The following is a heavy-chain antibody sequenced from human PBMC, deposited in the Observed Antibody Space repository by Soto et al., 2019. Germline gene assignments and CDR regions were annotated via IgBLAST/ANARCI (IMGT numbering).Heavy chain of an antibody. Sequence: ASVKGSCKASGYIFNNYGINWVRQAPGQGLEWMGGISANRTNTKYAQKFQGRVTMTTDTSTNTAHMELRSLRSDDTAIYYCAREPYDDFWTGHSYFDYWGQGTLVTVSS. CDR2: ISANRTNT. J-gene: IGHJ4*02. CDR1: GYIFNNYG. CDR3: AREPYDDFWTGHSYFDY. D-gene: IGHD3-3*01. V-gene: IGHV1-18*01.